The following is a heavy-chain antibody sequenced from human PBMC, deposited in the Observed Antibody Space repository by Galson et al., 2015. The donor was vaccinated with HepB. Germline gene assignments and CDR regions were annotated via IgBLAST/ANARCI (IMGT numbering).Heavy chain of an antibody. V-gene: IGHV3-23*01. J-gene: IGHJ4*02. D-gene: IGHD3-10*01. CDR3: ALWLGQHFDY. CDR2: INYSGENT. Sequence: SLRLSCAASGFTFPNYGMSWVRQAPGKGLEWVSTINYSGENTHYADSVKGRFTIFRDNSKNTLYLQMFSLRAEDTAVYYCALWLGQHFDYWGQGTLVTASS. CDR1: GFTFPNYG.